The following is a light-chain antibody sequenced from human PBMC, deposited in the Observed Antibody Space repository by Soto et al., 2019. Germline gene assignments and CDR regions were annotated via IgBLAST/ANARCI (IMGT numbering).Light chain of an antibody. J-gene: IGLJ3*02. CDR1: SGSVSTNSY. Sequence: QTVVTQEPSFSVSPGGTVTFTCGLSSGSVSTNSYPSWYQQTPGQTPRTLIYNTNTRSSGVPDRFSGSILGNKAALTITGAQADDESDYYCVLYMGSGSWVFGGGTKLTVL. V-gene: IGLV8-61*01. CDR3: VLYMGSGSWV. CDR2: NTN.